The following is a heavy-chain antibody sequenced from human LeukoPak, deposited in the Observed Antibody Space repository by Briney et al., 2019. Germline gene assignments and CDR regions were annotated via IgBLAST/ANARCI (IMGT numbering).Heavy chain of an antibody. J-gene: IGHJ3*02. D-gene: IGHD1-1*01. CDR2: IKQDGSEK. CDR1: GFTFISYG. Sequence: PGGSLRLSCAASGFTFISYGMHWVRQAPGKGLEWVANIKQDGSEKYYVDSVKGRFTISRDNAKNSLYLQMNSLRAEDTAVYYCARGVATTKVDAFDIWGQGTMVTVSS. V-gene: IGHV3-7*01. CDR3: ARGVATTKVDAFDI.